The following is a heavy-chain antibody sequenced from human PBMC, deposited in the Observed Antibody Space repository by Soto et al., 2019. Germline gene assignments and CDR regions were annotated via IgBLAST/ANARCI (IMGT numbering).Heavy chain of an antibody. V-gene: IGHV1-46*01. CDR2: INPSGGST. D-gene: IGHD4-17*01. Sequence: GASAKASCKASGYTLTSYYMHWVRQAPGKGLEWMGIINPSGGSTSCAQKFQGRVTMTTDTSTSTAYMELRSLRSDDTAVYYGAIWYGDLYLDYWGKGTLVIVSS. CDR3: AIWYGDLYLDY. J-gene: IGHJ4*02. CDR1: GYTLTSYY.